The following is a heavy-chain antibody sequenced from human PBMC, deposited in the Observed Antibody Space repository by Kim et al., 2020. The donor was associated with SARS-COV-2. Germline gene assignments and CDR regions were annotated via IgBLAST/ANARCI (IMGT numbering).Heavy chain of an antibody. J-gene: IGHJ4*02. V-gene: IGHV3-30*03. CDR3: VVGHSGYDRAASPFDF. D-gene: IGHD5-12*01. CDR1: GFTFSSYA. Sequence: GGSLRLSCAASGFTFSSYAMHWVRQAPGKGLEWVAFISYDGSNKFYADSVKGRFSISRDNSKNTLYLQMNSLRIEDTAVHFCVVGHSGYDRAASPFDFWGQGTLVTVSS. CDR2: ISYDGSNK.